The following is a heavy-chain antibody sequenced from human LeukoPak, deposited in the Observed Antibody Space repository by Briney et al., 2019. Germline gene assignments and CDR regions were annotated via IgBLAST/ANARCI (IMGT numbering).Heavy chain of an antibody. CDR3: AVGYYGSGTPFDY. CDR2: IYYSGST. CDR1: GGSISSGGYY. J-gene: IGHJ4*02. V-gene: IGHV4-31*03. Sequence: PSETLSLTCTVSGGSISSGGYYWSWIRQHLGKGLEWIGYIYYSGSTYYNPSLKSRVTISVDTSKSQFSLKLSSVTAADTAVYYCAVGYYGSGTPFDYWGQGTLVTVSS. D-gene: IGHD3-10*01.